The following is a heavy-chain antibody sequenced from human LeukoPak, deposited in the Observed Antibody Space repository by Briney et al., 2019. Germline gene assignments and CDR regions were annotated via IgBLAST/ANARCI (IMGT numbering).Heavy chain of an antibody. J-gene: IGHJ5*02. D-gene: IGHD3-10*01. V-gene: IGHV4-34*01. CDR2: INHSGST. CDR3: ASLTLYYGSGSYYDP. Sequence: IPSETLSLTCAVYGGSFSGYYWSWIRQPPGKGLEWIGEINHSGSTNYNPSLKSRVTISVDTSKNQFSLKLSSVTAADTAVYYCASLTLYYGSGSYYDPWGQGTLVTVSS. CDR1: GGSFSGYY.